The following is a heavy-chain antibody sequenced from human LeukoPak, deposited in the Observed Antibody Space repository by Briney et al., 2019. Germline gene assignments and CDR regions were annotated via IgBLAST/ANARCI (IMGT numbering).Heavy chain of an antibody. J-gene: IGHJ5*02. CDR2: IYYSGST. V-gene: IGHV4-61*01. D-gene: IGHD6-19*01. CDR3: ARDLAVAGRASIWFDP. CDR1: GGSVSSGSYY. Sequence: SETLSLTCTVSGGSVSSGSYYWSWIRQPPGKGLEWIGYIYYSGSTNYNPSLKSRVTISVDTSKNQFSLKLSSVTAADTAVYYCARDLAVAGRASIWFDPWGQGTLVTVSS.